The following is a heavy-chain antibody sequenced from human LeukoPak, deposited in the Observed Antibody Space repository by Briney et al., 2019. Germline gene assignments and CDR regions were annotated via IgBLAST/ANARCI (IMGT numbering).Heavy chain of an antibody. J-gene: IGHJ4*02. V-gene: IGHV4-34*01. CDR1: GGSFSGYY. Sequence: SETLSLTCAVYGGSFSGYYWSWIRQPPGKGLEWIGEINHSGSTNYNPSLKSRVTISVDTSKNQLSLKLSSVTAADTAVYYCASSGGQLWLPPAPPANWGQGTLVTVSS. D-gene: IGHD5-18*01. CDR3: ASSGGQLWLPPAPPAN. CDR2: INHSGST.